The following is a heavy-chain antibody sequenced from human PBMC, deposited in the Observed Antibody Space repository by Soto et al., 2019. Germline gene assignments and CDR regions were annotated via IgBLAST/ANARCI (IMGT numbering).Heavy chain of an antibody. J-gene: IGHJ3*02. CDR1: GFTLSDYY. D-gene: IGHD2-8*01. CDR2: ISSSGSTI. V-gene: IGHV3-11*01. CDR3: ASFLTNILLMVYEADAFDI. Sequence: QVQLVESGGGLVKPGGSLRLSCAASGFTLSDYYMSWIRQAPGKGLEWVSYISSSGSTIYYADSVKGRFTISRDNAKNSLYLQINSLRAEDTAVYYCASFLTNILLMVYEADAFDIWGQGTMVTVSS.